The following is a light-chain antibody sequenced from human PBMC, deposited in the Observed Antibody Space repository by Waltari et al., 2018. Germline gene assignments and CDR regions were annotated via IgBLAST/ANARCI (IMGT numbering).Light chain of an antibody. V-gene: IGKV2-30*02. J-gene: IGKJ2*01. CDR2: KVS. CDR3: MQGSHWPRT. CDR1: QRPVHSDGNTY. Sequence: DVVMTQSPLSLPVTLGQPASISCRSSQRPVHSDGNTYVNWFQQRPGQSPRRLIYKVSTRDSGVPDRFSGSGSGTDFTLKISRVEAEDVGVYYCMQGSHWPRTFGQGTKLEI.